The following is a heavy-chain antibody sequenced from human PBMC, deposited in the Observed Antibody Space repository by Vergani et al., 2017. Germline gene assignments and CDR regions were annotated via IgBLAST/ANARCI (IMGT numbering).Heavy chain of an antibody. CDR2: ISSSGSTI. V-gene: IGHV3-11*01. CDR1: GFIFSDYY. J-gene: IGHJ3*02. Sequence: QVQLVESGGGLVKPVGSLRLSCPASGFIFSDYYMSWIRQAPGKGLEWVSYISSSGSTIYYADSVKGRFTISRDNAKNSLYLQLNCLRAEDTAVYYCARVGEATHPFAFDIWVQGTMVTVSS. D-gene: IGHD5-12*01. CDR3: ARVGEATHPFAFDI.